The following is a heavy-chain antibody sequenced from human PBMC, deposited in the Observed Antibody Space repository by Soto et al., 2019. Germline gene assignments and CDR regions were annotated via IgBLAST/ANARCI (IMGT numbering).Heavy chain of an antibody. CDR2: IYHTGSI. D-gene: IGHD3-3*01. CDR3: ARDMRVFGGIDV. Sequence: SETLSLTCTVSGGSITSYYWSWIRQPAGKRLEWIGRIYHTGSINYNPSLQSRVTMSVDTSKNQVSLKLTSVTAADAAVYYCARDMRVFGGIDVWGKGTTVTVS. V-gene: IGHV4-4*07. J-gene: IGHJ6*03. CDR1: GGSITSYY.